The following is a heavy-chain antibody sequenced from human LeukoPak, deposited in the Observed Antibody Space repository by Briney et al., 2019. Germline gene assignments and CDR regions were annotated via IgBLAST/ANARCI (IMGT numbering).Heavy chain of an antibody. CDR1: GCSLSRYY. D-gene: IGHD6-6*01. V-gene: IGHV4-4*09. CDR3: ARTVAKGIAARPWGWFDP. CDR2: IYTSGST. J-gene: IGHJ5*02. Sequence: SETLSLTCTVSGCSLSRYYWSWIRQPPGRGLEGIGYIYTSGSTNYNPSRKSRVTISVDTSKNQFSLKLSSVTAADTAVYYCARTVAKGIAARPWGWFDPWGQGTLVTVSS.